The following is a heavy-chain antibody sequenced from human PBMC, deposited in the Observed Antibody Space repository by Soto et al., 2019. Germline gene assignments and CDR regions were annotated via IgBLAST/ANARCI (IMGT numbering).Heavy chain of an antibody. J-gene: IGHJ4*02. D-gene: IGHD6-13*01. CDR2: IYHSGST. Sequence: PSETLSLTCGVSGGSISSGGYSWSWIRQPPGKGLEWIGYIYHSGSTYYNPSLKSRVTISVDRSKNQFSLKLSSVTAADTAVYYCARGLEQQLVYFDYWGQGTLVTVSS. CDR3: ARGLEQQLVYFDY. V-gene: IGHV4-30-2*01. CDR1: GGSISSGGYS.